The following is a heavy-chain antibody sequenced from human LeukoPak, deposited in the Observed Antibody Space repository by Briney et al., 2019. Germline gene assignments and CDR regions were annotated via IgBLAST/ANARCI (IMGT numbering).Heavy chain of an antibody. CDR2: ISYDGSNK. CDR1: GFTFSSYA. Sequence: PGGSLRLSCAASGFTFSSYAMHWVRQAPGKGLEWVAVISYDGSNKYYADSVKGRFTISRDNSKNTLYLQMNSLRAEDTAVYYCARIGPGIVVVRGYFDYWGQGTLVTVS. V-gene: IGHV3-30*04. J-gene: IGHJ4*02. CDR3: ARIGPGIVVVRGYFDY. D-gene: IGHD3-22*01.